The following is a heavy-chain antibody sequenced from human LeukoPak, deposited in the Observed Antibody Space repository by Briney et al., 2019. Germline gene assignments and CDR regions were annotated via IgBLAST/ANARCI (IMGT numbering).Heavy chain of an antibody. CDR1: GGSISSYY. D-gene: IGHD5-24*01. CDR2: IYYSGST. CDR3: ARDSSRDGMDV. J-gene: IGHJ6*02. Sequence: SETLSLTCTVSGGSISSYYWSWIRQHPGKGLEWIGYIYYSGSTYYNPSLKSRVTISVDTSKNQFFLKLSSVTAADTAVYYCARDSSRDGMDVWGQGTTVTVSS. V-gene: IGHV4-59*06.